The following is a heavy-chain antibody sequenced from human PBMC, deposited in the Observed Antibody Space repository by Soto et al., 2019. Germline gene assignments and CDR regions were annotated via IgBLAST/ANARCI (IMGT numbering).Heavy chain of an antibody. V-gene: IGHV4-34*01. J-gene: IGHJ6*02. CDR3: ASGNHYYGMDV. CDR1: GGSFTDYY. Sequence: SETLSLTCAVSGGSFTDYYWTWIRQPPGKGLEWIGDISHSGATNYNTSLKSRVTISEDTSKMQVSLKVAAVTAVYTAVFYCASGNHYYGMDVWGQGTTVTVSS. CDR2: ISHSGAT.